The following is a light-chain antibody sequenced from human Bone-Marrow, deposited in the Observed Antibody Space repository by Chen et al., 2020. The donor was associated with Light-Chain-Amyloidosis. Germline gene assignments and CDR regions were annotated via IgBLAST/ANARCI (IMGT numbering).Light chain of an antibody. J-gene: IGKJ2*01. Sequence: EIVMTQSPATPSVSPGERATLSCRASQSVSSNLAWYQQKPGQAPRLLIYGASTRATSIPARFSGSGSGTEFTLTISSLQSEDFAVYYCQQYTKWPPYTFGQGTKLEIK. V-gene: IGKV3-15*01. CDR1: QSVSSN. CDR2: GAS. CDR3: QQYTKWPPYT.